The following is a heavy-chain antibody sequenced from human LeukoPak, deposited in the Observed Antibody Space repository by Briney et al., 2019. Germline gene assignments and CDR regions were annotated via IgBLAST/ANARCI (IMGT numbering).Heavy chain of an antibody. Sequence: GASVKVSCKASGYTFTSYGISWVRQAPGQGLEWMGWISAYNGNTNYAQKLQGRVTMTTDTSTSTAYMELRSLRSDDTAVYYCASLYCSSTSCYAGVFDYWGRGTLVTVSS. CDR1: GYTFTSYG. J-gene: IGHJ4*02. V-gene: IGHV1-18*04. D-gene: IGHD2-2*01. CDR3: ASLYCSSTSCYAGVFDY. CDR2: ISAYNGNT.